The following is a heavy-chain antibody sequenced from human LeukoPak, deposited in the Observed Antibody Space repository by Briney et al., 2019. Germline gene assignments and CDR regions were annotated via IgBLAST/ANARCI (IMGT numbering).Heavy chain of an antibody. D-gene: IGHD3-10*01. Sequence: GGSLRLSCAASGFTFGSYAMSWVRQAPGKGLEWVSAISGGGDSTYYADSVKGRFTISRDNSKNTLYLQMNSLRAEDTAVYYCAKEYSYGSGGDFDYWGQGTLVTVSS. CDR3: AKEYSYGSGGDFDY. CDR2: ISGGGDST. CDR1: GFTFGSYA. J-gene: IGHJ4*02. V-gene: IGHV3-23*01.